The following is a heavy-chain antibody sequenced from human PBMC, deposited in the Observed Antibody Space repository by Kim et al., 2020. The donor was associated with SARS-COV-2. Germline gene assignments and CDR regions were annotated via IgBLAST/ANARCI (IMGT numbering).Heavy chain of an antibody. CDR3: ARGNWNYGGCYYYYYMDV. CDR1: GFTFSSYD. V-gene: IGHV3-13*01. Sequence: GGSLRLSCAASGFTFSSYDMHWVRQATGKGLEWVSAIGTAGDTYYPGSVKGRFTISRENAKNSLYLQMNSLRAGDTAVYYCARGNWNYGGCYYYYYMDVWGKGTTVTVSS. D-gene: IGHD1-7*01. CDR2: IGTAGDT. J-gene: IGHJ6*03.